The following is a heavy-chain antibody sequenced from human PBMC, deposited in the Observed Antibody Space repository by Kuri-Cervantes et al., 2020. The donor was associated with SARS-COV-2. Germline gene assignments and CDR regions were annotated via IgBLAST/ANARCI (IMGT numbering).Heavy chain of an antibody. Sequence: GESLKISCAGSGFTFSAHGMTWVRQAPGKGLEWVSVLTGSGTSTFYADSVKGRFTISRDNSENTLYLQMNNLRVDDTATYYCAKTLLEVGATYFDDWGQGTLVTVSS. CDR2: LTGSGTST. CDR1: GFTFSAHG. J-gene: IGHJ4*02. D-gene: IGHD1-26*01. CDR3: AKTLLEVGATYFDD. V-gene: IGHV3-23*01.